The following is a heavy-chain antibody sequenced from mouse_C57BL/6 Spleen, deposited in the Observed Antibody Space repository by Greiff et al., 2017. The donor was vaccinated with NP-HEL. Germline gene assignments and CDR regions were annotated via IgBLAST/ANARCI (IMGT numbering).Heavy chain of an antibody. D-gene: IGHD1-1*01. V-gene: IGHV5-17*01. CDR1: GFTFSDYG. CDR2: ISSGSSTI. J-gene: IGHJ1*03. Sequence: EVILVESGGGLVKPGGSLKLSCAASGFTFSDYGMHWVRQAPEKGLEWVAYISSGSSTIYYADTVKGRFTISRDNAKNTLFLQMTSLRSEDTAMYYCARPYYYGSSLGYFDVWGTGTTVTVSS. CDR3: ARPYYYGSSLGYFDV.